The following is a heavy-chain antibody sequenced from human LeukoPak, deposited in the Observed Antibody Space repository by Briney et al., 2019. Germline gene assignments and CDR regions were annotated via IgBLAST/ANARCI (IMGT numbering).Heavy chain of an antibody. CDR1: GYNFTSYW. J-gene: IGHJ1*01. V-gene: IGHV5-51*01. D-gene: IGHD4-17*01. CDR2: IYPGDSDT. Sequence: GESLKISCKGSGYNFTSYWVGWVRQMPGKGLQCLGTIYPGDSDTRYSPSFQGQVTISADKSISTAYLQWSSLKASDTAMYYCARQTHYGDYGDFQHWGQGTLVTVSS. CDR3: ARQTHYGDYGDFQH.